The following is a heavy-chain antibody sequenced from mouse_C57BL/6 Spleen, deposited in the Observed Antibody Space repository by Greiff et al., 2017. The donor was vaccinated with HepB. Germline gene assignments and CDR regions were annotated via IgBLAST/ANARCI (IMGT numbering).Heavy chain of an antibody. D-gene: IGHD2-5*01. Sequence: EVKLVESGGGLVKPGGSLKLSCAASGFTFSDYGMHWVRQAPEKGLEWVAYISSGSRTIYYADTVKGRFTISRDNAKNTLFLQMTSLRSEDTAMYYCARPGSKGVVYFDYWGQGTTLTVSS. J-gene: IGHJ2*01. CDR1: GFTFSDYG. CDR3: ARPGSKGVVYFDY. CDR2: ISSGSRTI. V-gene: IGHV5-17*01.